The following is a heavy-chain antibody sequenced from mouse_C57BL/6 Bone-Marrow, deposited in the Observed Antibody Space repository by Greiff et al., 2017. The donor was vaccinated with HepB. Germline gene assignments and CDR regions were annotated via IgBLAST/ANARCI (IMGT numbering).Heavy chain of an antibody. V-gene: IGHV14-1*01. CDR3: TTDGRSWNWYFDV. CDR1: GFNIKDYY. Sequence: EVQLQQSGAELVRPGASVKLSCTASGFNIKDYYMHWVKQRPEQGLEWIGRIDPEDGDTEYAPKFQGKATMTADTSSNTAYLQLSSLTSEDTAVYYCTTDGRSWNWYFDVWGTGTTVTVSS. CDR2: IDPEDGDT. J-gene: IGHJ1*03. D-gene: IGHD1-1*01.